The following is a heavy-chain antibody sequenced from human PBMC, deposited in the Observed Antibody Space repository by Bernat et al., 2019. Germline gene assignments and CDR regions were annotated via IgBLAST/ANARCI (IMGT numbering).Heavy chain of an antibody. D-gene: IGHD1-26*01. CDR2: ISSSGSTI. CDR1: GFTFSSYE. Sequence: EVQLVESGGGLVQPGGSLRLSCAASGFTFSSYEMNWVRQAPGKGLEWVSYISSSGSTIYYADSVKGRFTISRDNAKNSLYLQMNSLRAEDTAVYYCARDRGSAAGANNLGAFDYWGQGTLVTVSS. J-gene: IGHJ4*02. V-gene: IGHV3-48*03. CDR3: ARDRGSAAGANNLGAFDY.